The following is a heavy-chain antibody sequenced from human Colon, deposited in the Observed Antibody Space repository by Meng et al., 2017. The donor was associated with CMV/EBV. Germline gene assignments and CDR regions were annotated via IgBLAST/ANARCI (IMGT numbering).Heavy chain of an antibody. CDR2: ISNSGFYI. CDR1: GFTFSNYK. CDR3: ARDLYKSSVHN. J-gene: IGHJ4*02. D-gene: IGHD1-1*01. Sequence: GGSLRLSCATSGFTFSNYKMNWVRQAPGQGLEWVASISNSGFYINYADSVKGRFTISRDNAKHLLSLPLNSLSAEDTDVYYCARDLYKSSVHNWGQGTLITVSS. V-gene: IGHV3-21*01.